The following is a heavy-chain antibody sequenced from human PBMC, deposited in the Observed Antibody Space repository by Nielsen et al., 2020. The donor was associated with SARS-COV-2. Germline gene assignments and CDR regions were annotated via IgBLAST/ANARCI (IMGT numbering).Heavy chain of an antibody. CDR3: ARASSSSSWYPFDY. Sequence: SETLSLTCTVSGGSISSYYWSWIRQPPGRGLEWIGYIYYSGSTNYNPSLKSRVTISVDTSKNQFSLKLSSVTAADTAVYYCARASSSSSWYPFDYWGQGTLVTVSS. V-gene: IGHV4-59*01. CDR1: GGSISSYY. J-gene: IGHJ4*02. D-gene: IGHD6-13*01. CDR2: IYYSGST.